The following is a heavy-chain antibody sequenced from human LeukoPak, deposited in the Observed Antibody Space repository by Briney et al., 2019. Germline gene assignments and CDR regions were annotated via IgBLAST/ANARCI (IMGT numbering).Heavy chain of an antibody. J-gene: IGHJ4*02. CDR3: AKDTSMPLNY. V-gene: IGHV3-30*18. CDR2: ISYDGSNQ. Sequence: PGRSLRLSCAASGFTFSSYGMHWVRQAPGKGLEWVAVISYDGSNQYYADSVKGRFTISRDNSKNTLYLQMNSLRAEDTAVYYCAKDTSMPLNYWGRGTLVTVSS. CDR1: GFTFSSYG. D-gene: IGHD2/OR15-2a*01.